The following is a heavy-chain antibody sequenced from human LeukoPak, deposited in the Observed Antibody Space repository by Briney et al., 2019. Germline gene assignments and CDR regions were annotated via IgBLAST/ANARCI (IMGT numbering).Heavy chain of an antibody. J-gene: IGHJ4*02. CDR1: GFSLSTSGVG. CDR2: IYWNDDK. D-gene: IGHD5-18*01. CDR3: AHRGPDYSYGSFGY. Sequence: ESGPTLVNPTQTLTLTCTFSGFSLSTSGVGVGWIRQPPGKALEWLALIYWNDDKRYSPSLKSRLTITKDTSKNQVVLTMTNMDPVDTATYYCAHRGPDYSYGSFGYWGQGTLVTVSS. V-gene: IGHV2-5*01.